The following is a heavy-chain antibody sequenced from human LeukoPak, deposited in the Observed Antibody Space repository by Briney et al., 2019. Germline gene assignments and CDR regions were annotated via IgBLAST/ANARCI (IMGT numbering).Heavy chain of an antibody. CDR1: GGSISSSSYY. D-gene: IGHD6-19*01. J-gene: IGHJ1*01. CDR2: IYYSGST. V-gene: IGHV4-39*01. Sequence: SETLSLTCTVSGGSISSSSYYWGWIRQPPGKGLEWIGSIYYSGSTYYNPSLKSRVTISVDTSKNQFSLKLSSVTAADTAVYYCARQQRGGWLLEYFQHWGQGTLVTVSS. CDR3: ARQQRGGWLLEYFQH.